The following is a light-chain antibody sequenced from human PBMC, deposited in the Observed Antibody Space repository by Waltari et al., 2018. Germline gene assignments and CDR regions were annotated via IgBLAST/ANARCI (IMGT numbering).Light chain of an antibody. Sequence: QSALTQPRSVSGSPGQSVTISCTGTSRDVGGSNYVTWDQHHPGKAPKLIIYDVTKRPSGVPDRFSASKSDNTASLAISGLQAEDEADYYCCSYAVSSTYWVFGGGTKLTVL. CDR3: CSYAVSSTYWV. CDR2: DVT. CDR1: SRDVGGSNY. J-gene: IGLJ3*02. V-gene: IGLV2-11*01.